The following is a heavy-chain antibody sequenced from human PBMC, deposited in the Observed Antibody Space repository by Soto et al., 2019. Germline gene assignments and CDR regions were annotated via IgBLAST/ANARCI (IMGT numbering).Heavy chain of an antibody. J-gene: IGHJ6*02. CDR2: VIPFFGTT. V-gene: IGHV1-69*13. CDR1: GGTFSSYT. D-gene: IGHD6-25*01. Sequence: ASVKVSCKASGGTFSSYTISWVRQAPGQGLEWMGGVIPFFGTTHYAQTFEGRVTITADASTSTAYLELSSLRSEDTAVFYCARGRMAAAATGYYYSSLDVWGQGTTVTVSS. CDR3: ARGRMAAAATGYYYSSLDV.